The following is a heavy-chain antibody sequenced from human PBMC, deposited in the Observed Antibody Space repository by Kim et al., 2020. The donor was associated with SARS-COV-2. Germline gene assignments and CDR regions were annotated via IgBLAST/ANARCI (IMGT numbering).Heavy chain of an antibody. CDR3: ARDPPHYDSSGLDY. CDR1: GYSISSGYY. V-gene: IGHV4-38-2*02. D-gene: IGHD3-22*01. J-gene: IGHJ4*02. Sequence: SETLSLTCTVSGYSISSGYYWGWIRQPPGKGLEWIGSIYHSGSTYYNPSLKSRVTISVDTSKNQFSLKLSSVTAADTAVYYCARDPPHYDSSGLDYWGQGTLVTVSS. CDR2: IYHSGST.